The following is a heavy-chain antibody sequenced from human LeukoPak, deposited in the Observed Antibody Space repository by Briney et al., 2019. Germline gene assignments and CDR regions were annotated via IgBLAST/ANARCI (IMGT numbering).Heavy chain of an antibody. V-gene: IGHV3-23*01. CDR1: GFTFSDYY. J-gene: IGHJ1*01. Sequence: GGSLRLPCAASGFTFSDYYMSWIRQAPGKGLEWVSAISGSGGSTYYADSVKGRFTISRDNSKNTLYLQMNSLRAEDTAVYYCAKNSKRAVVIIVQDWGQGTLVTVSS. CDR3: AKNSKRAVVIIVQD. CDR2: ISGSGGST. D-gene: IGHD3-3*01.